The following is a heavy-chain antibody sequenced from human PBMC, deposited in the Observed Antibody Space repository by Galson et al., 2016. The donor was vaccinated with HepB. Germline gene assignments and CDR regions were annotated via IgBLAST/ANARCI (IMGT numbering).Heavy chain of an antibody. CDR2: INPGDSDT. CDR1: GYSFSNYW. CDR3: ARRNPGLSGGHGLDV. D-gene: IGHD3-10*01. J-gene: IGHJ6*02. V-gene: IGHV5-51*01. Sequence: QSGAEVKEPGESLKISCEGSGYSFSNYWIAWVRQMPGKGLEWVGIINPGDSDTRYSPSFQGQVTTSADKSMTTASVQWGSLKASDPAIYYCARRNPGLSGGHGLDVWGHGTTISVSS.